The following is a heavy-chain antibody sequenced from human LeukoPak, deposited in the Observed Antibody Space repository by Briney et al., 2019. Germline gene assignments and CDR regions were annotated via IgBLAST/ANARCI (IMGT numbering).Heavy chain of an antibody. CDR3: AISRGYAHRGNWFDP. D-gene: IGHD2-2*01. CDR1: GYTFTSYG. J-gene: IGHJ5*02. V-gene: IGHV7-4-1*01. CDR2: INTNTGNP. Sequence: ASVKVSCKASGYTFTSYGISWVRQAPGQGLEWMGWINTNTGNPTYAQGFTGRFVFSLDTSVSTAYLQICSLKAEDTAAYYCAISRGYAHRGNWFDPWGQGTLVTVSS.